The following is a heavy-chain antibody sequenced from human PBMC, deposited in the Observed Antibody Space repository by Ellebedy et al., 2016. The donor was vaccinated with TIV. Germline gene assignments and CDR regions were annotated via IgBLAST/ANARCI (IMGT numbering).Heavy chain of an antibody. CDR3: AKGGITGNHY. D-gene: IGHD1-20*01. Sequence: PGGSLRLSCIASGFTFDGFAMHWGRQAPGKGLEWVAGINWNGAIKGYSDSVKGRFTISRDNAKNSLFLQMDSLRPEDTALYFCAKGGITGNHYWGQGTLVTVSS. CDR2: INWNGAIK. V-gene: IGHV3-9*01. CDR1: GFTFDGFA. J-gene: IGHJ4*02.